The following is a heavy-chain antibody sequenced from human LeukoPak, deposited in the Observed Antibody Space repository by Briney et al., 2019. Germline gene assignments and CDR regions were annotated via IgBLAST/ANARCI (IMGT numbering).Heavy chain of an antibody. Sequence: ASVKVSCKASGYTFTGYYMHWVRQAPGQGLEWMGWINPNSSSTNYAQKFQGRVTMTRDTSISTAYMELSRLRSDDTAVYYCARDGCSSTSCPPWNYYYYMDVWGKGTTVTVSS. D-gene: IGHD2-2*01. J-gene: IGHJ6*03. CDR3: ARDGCSSTSCPPWNYYYYMDV. CDR2: INPNSSST. CDR1: GYTFTGYY. V-gene: IGHV1-2*02.